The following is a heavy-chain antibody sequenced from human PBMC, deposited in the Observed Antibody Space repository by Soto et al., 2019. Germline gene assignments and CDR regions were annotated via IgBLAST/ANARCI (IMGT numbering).Heavy chain of an antibody. J-gene: IGHJ2*01. CDR2: IVVGSGHT. CDR3: AAPDFGDYWYFDL. V-gene: IGHV1-58*01. Sequence: QMQLVQSGPEVKKPGTSVKVSCKASGFTFSSSIVQWVRQARGQRLEWIGWIVVGSGHTNYEQKFQERVTITRDMSTSTAYLELSSLRSEVTAVYYCAAPDFGDYWYFDLWGRGTLVTVSS. D-gene: IGHD4-17*01. CDR1: GFTFSSSI.